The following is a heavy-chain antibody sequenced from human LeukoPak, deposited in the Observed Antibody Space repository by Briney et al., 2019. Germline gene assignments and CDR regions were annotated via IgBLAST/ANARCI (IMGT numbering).Heavy chain of an antibody. D-gene: IGHD3-10*01. Sequence: ASVKVSCKASGYTFTSYGISWVRQPPGQGREWMGWIGAYNGNTNYAQKLQGRVTMTTDTSTSTAHMELRRLRADGTAVYYCARAVLWFGDPRGEFDPWGQGTLVTVSS. J-gene: IGHJ5*02. CDR2: IGAYNGNT. CDR3: ARAVLWFGDPRGEFDP. V-gene: IGHV1-18*01. CDR1: GYTFTSYG.